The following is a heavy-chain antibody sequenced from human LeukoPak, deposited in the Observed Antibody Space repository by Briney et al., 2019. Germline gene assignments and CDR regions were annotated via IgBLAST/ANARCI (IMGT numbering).Heavy chain of an antibody. CDR3: ARFSYYCSGGSCYPDGMDV. Sequence: GSLRLSCAASGFPVSSNYMSWVRQAPGKGLEWVSLIYSGGSTYYADSVKGRFTISRDNSKSTLYLQMNSLRAEDTAVYYCARFSYYCSGGSCYPDGMDVWGQGTTVTVSS. D-gene: IGHD2-15*01. CDR1: GFPVSSNY. J-gene: IGHJ6*02. CDR2: IYSGGST. V-gene: IGHV3-53*01.